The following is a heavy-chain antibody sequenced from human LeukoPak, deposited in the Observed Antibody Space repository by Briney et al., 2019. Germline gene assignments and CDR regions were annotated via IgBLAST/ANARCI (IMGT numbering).Heavy chain of an antibody. CDR1: GFTFSSYA. D-gene: IGHD2-2*02. CDR3: AKSLGRYCSSTSCYTGLNYYYYMDV. CDR2: ISYDGSNK. V-gene: IGHV3-30-3*01. Sequence: PGGSLRLSCAASGFTFSSYAMHWVRQAPGKGLEWVAVISYDGSNKYYADSVKGRFTISRDNSKNTLYLQMNSLRAEDTAVYYCAKSLGRYCSSTSCYTGLNYYYYMDVWGKGTTVTVSS. J-gene: IGHJ6*03.